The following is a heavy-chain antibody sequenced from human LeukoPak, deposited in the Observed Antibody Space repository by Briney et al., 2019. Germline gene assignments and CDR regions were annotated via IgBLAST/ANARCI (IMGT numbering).Heavy chain of an antibody. V-gene: IGHV3-30-3*01. CDR3: ARDPYLGGAYYYYGMDV. D-gene: IGHD4-23*01. CDR1: GFTFSSYA. CDR2: ISYDGSNK. J-gene: IGHJ6*02. Sequence: GGSLRLSCAASGFTFSSYAMHWVRQAPGKGLEWVAVISYDGSNKYYADSVKGRFTISRDNSKNTLYLQMNSLRAEDTAVYYCARDPYLGGAYYYYGMDVWGQGTTVTVSS.